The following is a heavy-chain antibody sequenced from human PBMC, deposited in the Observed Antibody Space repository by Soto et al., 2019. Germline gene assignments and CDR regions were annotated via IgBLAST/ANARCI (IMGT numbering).Heavy chain of an antibody. CDR1: GFTFGSFG. CDR2: ISYDGSNK. Sequence: GGSLRLSCAASGFTFGSFGMHWVRQAPGKGLEWVAFISYDGSNKYYADSVKGRFTISRDNSKNTLYLQMNSLRAEDTAVYYCAKDATYYDFWSGYLKSYYGMDVWGQGTTVTVYS. D-gene: IGHD3-3*01. V-gene: IGHV3-30*18. CDR3: AKDATYYDFWSGYLKSYYGMDV. J-gene: IGHJ6*02.